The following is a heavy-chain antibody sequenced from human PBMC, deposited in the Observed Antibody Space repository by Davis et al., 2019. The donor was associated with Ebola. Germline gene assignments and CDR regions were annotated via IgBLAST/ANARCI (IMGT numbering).Heavy chain of an antibody. CDR3: VKDDQEMATIYLFDV. J-gene: IGHJ4*02. Sequence: PGGSLRLSCAASGFTFNNYAMTWVRQAPGKGLEWVSGIGVGGDITYYADSVKGRFTVSRDNSKNTLYLQMDRLRHEDTAVYHCVKDDQEMATIYLFDVWGQGTLVTVSS. CDR2: IGVGGDIT. D-gene: IGHD5-24*01. V-gene: IGHV3-23*01. CDR1: GFTFNNYA.